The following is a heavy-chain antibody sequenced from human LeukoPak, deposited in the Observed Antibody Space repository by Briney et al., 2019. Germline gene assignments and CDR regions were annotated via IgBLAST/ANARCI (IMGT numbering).Heavy chain of an antibody. CDR2: INPNSGGT. CDR3: ASPHTFYVFWGGYYTPLTFDY. Sequence: ASVKVSCKASGYTFTGYYMHWVRQAPGQGLEWMGWINPNSGGTNYAQKFQGRVTMTRDTSISTAYMELSRLRSDDTAVYYCASPHTFYVFWGGYYTPLTFDYWGKGPLFPVS. CDR1: GYTFTGYY. D-gene: IGHD3-3*01. V-gene: IGHV1-2*02. J-gene: IGHJ4*02.